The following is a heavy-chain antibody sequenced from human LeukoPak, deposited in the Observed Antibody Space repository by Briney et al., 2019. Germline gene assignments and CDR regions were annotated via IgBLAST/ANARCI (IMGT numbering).Heavy chain of an antibody. CDR2: IYSGGST. CDR1: GFTFHSYT. Sequence: GGSLRLSRAASGFTFHSYTMTWVRQAPGKGLEWVSVIYSGGSTYYADSVKGRFTISRDNSKNTLYLQMNSPRAEDTAVYYCARAPLSHYDFWSGYYTQVPLYFDYWGQGTLVTVSS. D-gene: IGHD3-3*01. V-gene: IGHV3-66*01. J-gene: IGHJ4*02. CDR3: ARAPLSHYDFWSGYYTQVPLYFDY.